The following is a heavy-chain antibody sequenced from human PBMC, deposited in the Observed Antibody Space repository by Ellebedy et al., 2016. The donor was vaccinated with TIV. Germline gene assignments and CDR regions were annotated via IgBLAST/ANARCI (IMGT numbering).Heavy chain of an antibody. V-gene: IGHV1-3*04. Sequence: AASVKVSCKASGYTFTTYAMHWVRQAPGQRLEWMGWINTGNGNTKYSEKFQGRVTITRDTSASTAYMELSSLRSEDTAVYFCARDLVAGILDYWGQGTLVTVSS. CDR3: ARDLVAGILDY. CDR2: INTGNGNT. D-gene: IGHD6-19*01. CDR1: GYTFTTYA. J-gene: IGHJ4*02.